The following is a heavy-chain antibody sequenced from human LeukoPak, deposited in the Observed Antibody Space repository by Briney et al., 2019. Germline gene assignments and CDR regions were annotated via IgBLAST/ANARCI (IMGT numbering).Heavy chain of an antibody. CDR2: IRGDATET. CDR3: ARGHFGVVLDY. J-gene: IGHJ4*02. CDR1: GFTFSSYS. Sequence: GGSLRLSCEGSGFTFSSYSMIWVRQAPGKGLGWVSSIRGDATETRHADSLMGRFTISRDNAKKSLYLQMNSLRAEDTAVYYCARGHFGVVLDYWGQGTLVTVSS. D-gene: IGHD3-3*01. V-gene: IGHV3-21*01.